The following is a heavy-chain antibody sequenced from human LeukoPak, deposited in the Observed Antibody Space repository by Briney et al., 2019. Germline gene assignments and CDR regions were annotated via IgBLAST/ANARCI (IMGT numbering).Heavy chain of an antibody. D-gene: IGHD3-22*01. CDR3: ARPRVDSSGYYVYYFDY. CDR2: ISAYNGNT. J-gene: IGHJ4*02. CDR1: GYTFTGYY. Sequence: ASVKVSCKASGYTFTGYYIHWVRQAPGQGLEWMGWISAYNGNTNYAQKPQGRVTMTTDTSTSTAYMELRSLRSDDTAVYYCARPRVDSSGYYVYYFDYWGQGTLVTVSS. V-gene: IGHV1-18*04.